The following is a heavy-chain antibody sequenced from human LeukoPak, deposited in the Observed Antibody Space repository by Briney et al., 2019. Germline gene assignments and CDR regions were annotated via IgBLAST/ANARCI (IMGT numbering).Heavy chain of an antibody. V-gene: IGHV4-39*07. Sequence: SETLSLTCTVSGGSISSSSYYWGWIRQPPGKGLEWIGSIYYSGSTYYNPSLKSRVTISVDTSKNQFSLKLSSVTAADTAVYYCARGYGSGSYYTLDPWGQGTLVTVSS. J-gene: IGHJ5*02. CDR1: GGSISSSSYY. CDR2: IYYSGST. D-gene: IGHD3-10*01. CDR3: ARGYGSGSYYTLDP.